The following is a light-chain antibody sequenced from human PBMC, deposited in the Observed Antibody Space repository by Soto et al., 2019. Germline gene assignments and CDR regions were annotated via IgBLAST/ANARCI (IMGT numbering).Light chain of an antibody. CDR3: CSYAGGPTL. CDR1: SNDVGGYNL. Sequence: QSAPSKPASVSGYPGQSITISCTGTSNDVGGYNLDSWYQQHPGNAPKLVISEVNKRPSGVSDRFSGSKSGNTASLTISGLQAEDEADSYCCSYAGGPTLFGGGTKLTVL. J-gene: IGLJ2*01. CDR2: EVN. V-gene: IGLV2-23*02.